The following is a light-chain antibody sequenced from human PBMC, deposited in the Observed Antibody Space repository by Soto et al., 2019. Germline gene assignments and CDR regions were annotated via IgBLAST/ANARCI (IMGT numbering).Light chain of an antibody. CDR3: SSYTRSSTPYV. CDR1: SSDVGGYDY. V-gene: IGLV2-8*01. J-gene: IGLJ1*01. Sequence: QSALTQPPSASGSPGQTVTISCTGTSSDVGGYDYVSWYQQHPGEAPKLIIYEVTKRPSGVPARFSGSKSGNTASLTVSGLQAEDEADYYYSSYTRSSTPYVYGTGTKLTVL. CDR2: EVT.